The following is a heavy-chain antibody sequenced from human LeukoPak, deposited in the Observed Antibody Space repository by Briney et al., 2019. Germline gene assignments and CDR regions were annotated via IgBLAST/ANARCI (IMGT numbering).Heavy chain of an antibody. V-gene: IGHV4-59*08. CDR1: GGSISTYY. CDR2: FYYTGST. J-gene: IGHJ5*02. Sequence: SETLSLTCTVSGGSISTYYWSWIRQPPGKGLDWIGSFYYTGSTNYNPSLRSRVTISLDTSKNQISLRLSSVTAADTAVYYCARLESSLPRGWFDPWGQGILVTVSS. CDR3: ARLESSLPRGWFDP.